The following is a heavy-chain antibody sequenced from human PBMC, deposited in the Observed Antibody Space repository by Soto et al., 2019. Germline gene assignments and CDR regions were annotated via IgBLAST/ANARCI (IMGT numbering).Heavy chain of an antibody. J-gene: IGHJ3*02. CDR3: ARLEVTMIVGMSAFDI. V-gene: IGHV1-3*01. CDR1: GYTFTSYA. D-gene: IGHD3-22*01. CDR2: INAGNGNT. Sequence: QVQLVQSGAEVKKPGASVKVSCKASGYTFTSYAMHWVRQAPGQRLEWMGWINAGNGNTKYSQKFQGRVTITRDTSASTAYMELSSLRSEDTAVYYCARLEVTMIVGMSAFDIWGQGTMVTVSS.